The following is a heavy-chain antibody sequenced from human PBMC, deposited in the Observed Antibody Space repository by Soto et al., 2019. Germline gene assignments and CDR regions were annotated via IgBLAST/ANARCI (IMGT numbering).Heavy chain of an antibody. CDR3: ARGVAGFLEWLASFDP. CDR2: MNPNSGNT. Sequence: SLNGYWKASGYTLTGYVISWVRKANGQGLEWMGWMNPNSGNTGYAQKFQGRVTMTRNTSISTAYMELSSLRSEDTAVYYCARGVAGFLEWLASFDPWGQGTLVTVSS. D-gene: IGHD3-3*01. J-gene: IGHJ5*02. CDR1: GYTLTGYV. V-gene: IGHV1-8*01.